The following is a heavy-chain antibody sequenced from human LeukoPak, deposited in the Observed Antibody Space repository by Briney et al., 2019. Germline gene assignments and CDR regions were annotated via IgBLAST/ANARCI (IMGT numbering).Heavy chain of an antibody. Sequence: ASEKVSCKASGYTFTSYGISWVRQAPGQGLEWMGWISAYNGNTNYAQKLQGRVTMTTDTSTSTAYMELRSLRSDDTAVYYCARGLMVRGYEAFDYWGQGTLVTVSS. J-gene: IGHJ4*02. V-gene: IGHV1-18*01. CDR1: GYTFTSYG. D-gene: IGHD3-10*01. CDR2: ISAYNGNT. CDR3: ARGLMVRGYEAFDY.